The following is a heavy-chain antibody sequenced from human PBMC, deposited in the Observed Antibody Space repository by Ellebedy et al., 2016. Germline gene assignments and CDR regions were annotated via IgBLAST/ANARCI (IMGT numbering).Heavy chain of an antibody. CDR1: GFTFSSYA. CDR2: ISYDGSNK. D-gene: IGHD2-2*01. Sequence: GGSLRLSCTASGFTFSSYAMHWVRQAPGKGLEWVAVISYDGSNKHYADFVKGRFTISRDNSKNTLYLQMNSLKPEDTAVYYCARLHTARLKGPVGPASIRSDALDIWGQGTLVTVSS. V-gene: IGHV3-30-3*01. J-gene: IGHJ3*02. CDR3: ARLHTARLKGPVGPASIRSDALDI.